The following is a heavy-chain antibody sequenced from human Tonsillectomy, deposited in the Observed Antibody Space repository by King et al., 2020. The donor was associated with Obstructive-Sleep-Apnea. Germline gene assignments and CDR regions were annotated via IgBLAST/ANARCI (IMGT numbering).Heavy chain of an antibody. CDR1: GGSISSSSYY. D-gene: IGHD2-15*01. J-gene: IGHJ5*02. Sequence: QLQESGPGLVKPSETLSLTCTVSGGSISSSSYYWGWIRQPPGKGLEWIGSIYYSGSTYYNPSLRSRVTISVDTSKNQFSLKLSTVTAADTAVYYCASGRYCSGGTCYAGGTWFDPWGQGTLVIVSS. CDR3: ASGRYCSGGTCYAGGTWFDP. CDR2: IYYSGST. V-gene: IGHV4-39*01.